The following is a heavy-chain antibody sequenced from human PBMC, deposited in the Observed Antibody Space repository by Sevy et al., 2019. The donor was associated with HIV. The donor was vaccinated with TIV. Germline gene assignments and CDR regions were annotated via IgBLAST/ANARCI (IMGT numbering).Heavy chain of an antibody. CDR3: ASSVNSGWSGAFDI. Sequence: GGSLRLSCAVSGFTFSNYWMSWVRQAPGKGLEWVANINEDRSEKYYVGSVKGRFTISRENARNSLYLEMNNLGTEDTAVYYCASSVNSGWSGAFDIWGQGTMVTVSS. J-gene: IGHJ3*02. CDR1: GFTFSNYW. V-gene: IGHV3-7*01. CDR2: INEDRSEK. D-gene: IGHD6-19*01.